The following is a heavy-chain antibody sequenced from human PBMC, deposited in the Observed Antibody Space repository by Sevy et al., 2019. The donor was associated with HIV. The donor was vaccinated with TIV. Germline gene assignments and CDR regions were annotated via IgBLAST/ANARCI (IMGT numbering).Heavy chain of an antibody. J-gene: IGHJ6*02. CDR2: IHYSGRT. Sequence: SETLSLTCSVSGGSISSHSYYWTWIRQHPGKGLEWIGYIHYSGRTYYYPSLKSRVTISLDTSKNQFSLRLRSVTAADTAVYYCARDHGYSNGWFPSYYYYGMDVWGPGTTVTVSS. V-gene: IGHV4-31*03. CDR1: GGSISSHSYY. D-gene: IGHD6-19*01. CDR3: ARDHGYSNGWFPSYYYYGMDV.